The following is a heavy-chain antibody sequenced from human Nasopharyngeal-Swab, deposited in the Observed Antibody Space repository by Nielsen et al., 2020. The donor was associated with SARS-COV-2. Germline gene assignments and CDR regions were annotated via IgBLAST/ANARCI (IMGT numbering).Heavy chain of an antibody. CDR1: GYTFTNYG. D-gene: IGHD1-26*01. CDR2: SSVYNGNT. V-gene: IGHV1-18*01. CDR3: ARVTWQLVGYYYYYGMDV. J-gene: IGHJ6*02. Sequence: ASVQVSCKASGYTFTNYGISWARQAPGEGLEWMGWSSVYNGNTNYGQRVQGRVTMTTDTSTNTAYMELRSLRSDDTAVYYCARVTWQLVGYYYYYGMDVWGQGTTVTVSS.